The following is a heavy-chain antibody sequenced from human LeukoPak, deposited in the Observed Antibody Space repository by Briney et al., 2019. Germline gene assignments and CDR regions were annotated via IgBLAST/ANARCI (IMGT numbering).Heavy chain of an antibody. CDR3: ARELVVPAVHYDY. CDR2: IYYSGST. Sequence: SETLSLTCTVSGGSISSSSYYWGWIRQPPGKGLEWIGSIYYSGSTYYNPSLKSRVTISVDTSKNQFSLKLSSMTAADTAVYYCARELVVPAVHYDYWGQGTLVTVSS. J-gene: IGHJ4*02. D-gene: IGHD2-2*01. V-gene: IGHV4-39*01. CDR1: GGSISSSSYY.